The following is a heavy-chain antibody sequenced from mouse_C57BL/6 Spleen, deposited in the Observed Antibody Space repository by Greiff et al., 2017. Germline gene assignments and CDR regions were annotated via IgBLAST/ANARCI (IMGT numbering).Heavy chain of an antibody. Sequence: VQLQQSGPELVKPGASVKISCKASGYAFSSSWMNWVKQRPGKGLEWIGRIYPGDGDTNYNGKFKGKATLTADKSSSTAYMQLSSLTSEDSAVYFCARDTVYGFDYWGQGTTLTVSS. V-gene: IGHV1-82*01. J-gene: IGHJ2*01. CDR3: ARDTVYGFDY. D-gene: IGHD1-1*01. CDR2: IYPGDGDT. CDR1: GYAFSSSW.